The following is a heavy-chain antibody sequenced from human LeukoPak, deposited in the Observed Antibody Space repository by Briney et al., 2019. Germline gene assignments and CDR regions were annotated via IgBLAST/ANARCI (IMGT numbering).Heavy chain of an antibody. CDR3: ARDRHWTNDWVFDY. CDR1: GGSFSGYY. V-gene: IGHV4-34*01. Sequence: ASETLSLTCAVYGGSFSGYYWSWIRQPPGKGLEWIGEINHSGSTNYNPSLKSRVTISGDTSKNQFSLKLRSVTAADTAVYYCARDRHWTNDWVFDYWGQGTLVTVSS. CDR2: INHSGST. J-gene: IGHJ4*02. D-gene: IGHD1/OR15-1a*01.